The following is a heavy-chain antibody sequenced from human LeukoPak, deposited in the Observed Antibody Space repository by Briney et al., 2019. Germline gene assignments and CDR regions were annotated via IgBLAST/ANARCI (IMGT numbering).Heavy chain of an antibody. CDR2: IYPGDSDT. J-gene: IGHJ3*02. CDR3: ARPSLHCSSTSCYTRHDAFDI. CDR1: GYSFTSYW. Sequence: GESLKISCKGSGYSFTSYWIGWVRQMPGKGLEWMGIIYPGDSDTRYSPSFQGQVTISVDKSISTAYLQWSSLKASDTAMYYCARPSLHCSSTSCYTRHDAFDIWGQGTMVTVSS. D-gene: IGHD2-2*02. V-gene: IGHV5-51*01.